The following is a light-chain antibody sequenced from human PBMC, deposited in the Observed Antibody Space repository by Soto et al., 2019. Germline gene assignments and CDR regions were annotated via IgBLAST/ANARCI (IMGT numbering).Light chain of an antibody. CDR2: LAS. V-gene: IGKV1-17*01. CDR1: QDIRND. J-gene: IGKJ1*01. CDR3: LQHYNYPWT. Sequence: DIQMTQSLSSLSASVGDRVTITCRSSQDIRNDLGWYQQKPGKAPERLIYLASTFESGVPSRFSGSGSGTEFTLTIGTLQPEDFPAYYCLQHYNYPWTFSQGTKVEIK.